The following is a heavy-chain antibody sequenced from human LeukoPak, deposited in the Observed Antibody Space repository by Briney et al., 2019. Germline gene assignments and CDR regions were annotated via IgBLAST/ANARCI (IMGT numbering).Heavy chain of an antibody. J-gene: IGHJ4*02. V-gene: IGHV3-30*18. CDR2: ISYDGSNK. D-gene: IGHD4-17*01. CDR1: GFTFSSYG. Sequence: GRSLRLSCAASGFTFSSYGMHWVRQAPGKGLEWVAVISYDGSNKYYADSVKGRFTISRDNSKNTLYLQMNSLRAEDTAVYYCAKAGKGDYGDHDYFDYWGQGTLSPSPQ. CDR3: AKAGKGDYGDHDYFDY.